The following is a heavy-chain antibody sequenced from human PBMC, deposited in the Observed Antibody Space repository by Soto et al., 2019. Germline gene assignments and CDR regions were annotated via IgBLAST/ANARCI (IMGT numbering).Heavy chain of an antibody. CDR2: IYYSGST. V-gene: IGHV4-59*01. Sequence: PSETLSLTCTVSGGSISGYYWSWIRQPPGKGLEWIGYIYYSGSTNYKPSLKSRVTISVDTSKNQFSLKLSSVTAADTAVYYCARDNLAAPNWFDPWGQGSLVTVSS. CDR1: GGSISGYY. J-gene: IGHJ5*02. D-gene: IGHD6-13*01. CDR3: ARDNLAAPNWFDP.